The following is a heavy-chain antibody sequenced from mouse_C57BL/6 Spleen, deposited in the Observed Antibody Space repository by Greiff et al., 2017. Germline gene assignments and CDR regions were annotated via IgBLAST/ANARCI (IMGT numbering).Heavy chain of an antibody. D-gene: IGHD1-1*01. J-gene: IGHJ2*01. V-gene: IGHV1-61*01. CDR2: IYPSDSET. Sequence: QVQLQQPGAELVRPGSSVKLSCKASGYTFTSYWMDWVKQRPGQGLEWIGNIYPSDSETHYNQKFKDKATLTVDKSSSTAYMQLSSLTSEDSAVYYCARKGLITLDYWGQGTTLTVSA. CDR1: GYTFTSYW. CDR3: ARKGLITLDY.